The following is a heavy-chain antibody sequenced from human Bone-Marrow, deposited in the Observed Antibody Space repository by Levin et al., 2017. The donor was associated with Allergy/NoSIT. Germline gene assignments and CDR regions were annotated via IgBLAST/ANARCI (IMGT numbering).Heavy chain of an antibody. CDR3: AKDGRTSRGGLFWY. Sequence: AGGSLRLSCAASGFTFSSYAMSWDRQAPGKGLEWVSAISGSGGSTYYADSVKGRFTISRDNSKNTLYLQMNSLRAEDTAVYYCAKDGRTSRGGLFWYWGQGTLVTVSS. J-gene: IGHJ4*02. D-gene: IGHD2-2*01. CDR2: ISGSGGST. V-gene: IGHV3-23*01. CDR1: GFTFSSYA.